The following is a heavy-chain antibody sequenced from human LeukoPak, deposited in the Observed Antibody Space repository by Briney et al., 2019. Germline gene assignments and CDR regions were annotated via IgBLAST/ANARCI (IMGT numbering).Heavy chain of an antibody. V-gene: IGHV4-61*02. CDR3: AGTRRYCSGGSCYNWFVP. CDR1: GDSITSDTYY. J-gene: IGHJ5*02. D-gene: IGHD2-15*01. Sequence: TSQTLSLTCTVSGDSITSDTYYWSWIRQPAGKGLEWIGRIYASGSTTYNASLKSRVTISVDTSKNQFSLKLSSVTAADTAVYYCAGTRRYCSGGSCYNWFVPWGQGTLVTVSS. CDR2: IYASGST.